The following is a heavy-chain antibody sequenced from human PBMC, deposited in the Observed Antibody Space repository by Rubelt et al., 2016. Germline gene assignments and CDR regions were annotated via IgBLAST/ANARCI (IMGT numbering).Heavy chain of an antibody. CDR1: GGSFSGYY. D-gene: IGHD5-24*01. CDR3: ARDKLPRYGMDV. J-gene: IGHJ6*02. CDR2: INHSGSA. V-gene: IGHV4-34*01. Sequence: QVQLQQWGAGLLKPSETLSLTYAVFGGSFSGYYWTWIRQPPGKGLEWIGEINHSGSANYNLSLKSRLTISVDTSKNQFSLKLSSVTAADTAVYYCARDKLPRYGMDVWGQGTTVTVSS.